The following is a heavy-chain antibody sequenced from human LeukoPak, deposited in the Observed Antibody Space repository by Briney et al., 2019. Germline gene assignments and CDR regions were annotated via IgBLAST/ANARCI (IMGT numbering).Heavy chain of an antibody. D-gene: IGHD1-14*01. Sequence: ASVKVSCKASGSPFTSYDINGVRQATGQGLEWRGWMNSNSDNAGYTEKFQGRVTITRNTSISTVYTELSSPRSEDTAVYFCARRTGNHYGPFDDWGQGTLVTVSS. V-gene: IGHV1-8*01. CDR1: GSPFTSYD. CDR3: ARRTGNHYGPFDD. CDR2: MNSNSDNA. J-gene: IGHJ4*02.